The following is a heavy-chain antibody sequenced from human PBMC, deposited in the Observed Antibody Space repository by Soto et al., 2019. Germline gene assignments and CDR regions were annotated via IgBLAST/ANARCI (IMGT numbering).Heavy chain of an antibody. J-gene: IGHJ6*03. CDR2: INHSGST. Sequence: QVQLQQWGAGLLKPSETLSLTCAVYGGSFSGYYWSWIRQPPGKGLEWIGEINHSGSTNYNPSLKSRGTISVDTSKNQFSLKLSSVTAADTAVYYCARGNPPYCSSTSCYVGGSWLNYYYMDVWGKGTTVTVSS. D-gene: IGHD2-2*01. CDR1: GGSFSGYY. CDR3: ARGNPPYCSSTSCYVGGSWLNYYYMDV. V-gene: IGHV4-34*01.